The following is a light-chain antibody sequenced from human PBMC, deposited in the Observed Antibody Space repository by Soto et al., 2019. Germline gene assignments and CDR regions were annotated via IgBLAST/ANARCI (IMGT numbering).Light chain of an antibody. CDR2: DVS. J-gene: IGLJ1*01. V-gene: IGLV2-11*01. CDR1: SSDVGGYNY. CDR3: CSYAGSYGV. Sequence: QSALTQPRSVSGSPGQSVTISCTGTSSDVGGYNYVSWYQQHPGKAPKLMIYDVSKRPSGVPDRFSGSKSGNTASLTISGLQAEDVADYYCCSYAGSYGVFGTGTKLTVL.